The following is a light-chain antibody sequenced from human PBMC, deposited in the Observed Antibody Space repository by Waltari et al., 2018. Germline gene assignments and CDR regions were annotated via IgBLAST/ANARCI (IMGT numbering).Light chain of an antibody. Sequence: DIQMTQSPSSLSASVGYRVTITCRASQGISNDLAWYQQKPGKIPRLLIYSASTLQSGVPSRFGGSGSGTDFTLTITSLQPEDVATYYCQKYSRAPPLTFGGGTKVEIK. CDR2: SAS. CDR3: QKYSRAPPLT. J-gene: IGKJ4*01. CDR1: QGISND. V-gene: IGKV1-27*01.